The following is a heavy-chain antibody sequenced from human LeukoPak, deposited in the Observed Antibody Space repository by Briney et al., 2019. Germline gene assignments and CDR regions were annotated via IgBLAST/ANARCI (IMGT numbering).Heavy chain of an antibody. J-gene: IGHJ5*02. D-gene: IGHD3-22*01. CDR1: GFTFSSYS. V-gene: IGHV3-21*04. CDR2: ISSSSSYI. CDR3: AKEYYYYDSSGYTGTFDP. Sequence: GGSLRLSCAASGFTFSSYSINWVRQAPGKGLEWVSSISSSSSYIYYADSVKGRFTISRDNAKNSLYLQMNSPRAEDTAVYYCAKEYYYYDSSGYTGTFDPWGQGTLVTVSS.